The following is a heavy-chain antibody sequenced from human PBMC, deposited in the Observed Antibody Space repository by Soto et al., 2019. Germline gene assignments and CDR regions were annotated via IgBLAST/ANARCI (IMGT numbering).Heavy chain of an antibody. CDR2: ISIGSTTI. CDR3: ARDRGARPLDY. CDR1: GFTFSNYA. J-gene: IGHJ4*02. V-gene: IGHV3-48*02. D-gene: IGHD2-15*01. Sequence: GGSLRLSCAASGFTFSNYAMNWVRQAPGKGLEWISYISIGSTTIYYADSVKGRFTISRDNAKNSLYLQMNILRDEDTAVYYCARDRGARPLDYWGQGTLVTVSS.